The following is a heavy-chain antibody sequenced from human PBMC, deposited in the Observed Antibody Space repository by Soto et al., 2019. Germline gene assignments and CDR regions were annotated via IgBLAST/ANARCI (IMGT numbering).Heavy chain of an antibody. Sequence: VQLVQSGAEVKKPGSSVKVSCKASGGTFSSYTISWVRQAPGEGLEWMGRIIPILGIANYAQKFQGRVTITADESTSTAYMEMSSLRSEDTAVYYCARGSLVDTDYGMDVWGQGTTVTVSS. J-gene: IGHJ6*02. V-gene: IGHV1-69*02. CDR3: ARGSLVDTDYGMDV. CDR1: GGTFSSYT. D-gene: IGHD2-8*02. CDR2: IIPILGIA.